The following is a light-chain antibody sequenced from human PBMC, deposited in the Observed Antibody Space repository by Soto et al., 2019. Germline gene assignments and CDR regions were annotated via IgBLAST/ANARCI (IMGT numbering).Light chain of an antibody. V-gene: IGLV1-51*02. Sequence: QSVLTQPPSVSASPGQTVTISCSGSSSNIGNNYVSSYQQLPRTAPKLLIYENNKRPSAIPHRFSGSKYGTTATLGITGVQTGDEADYYCGTWDSSLSAVVFGGGTKLTVL. CDR2: ENN. CDR3: GTWDSSLSAVV. CDR1: SSNIGNNY. J-gene: IGLJ2*01.